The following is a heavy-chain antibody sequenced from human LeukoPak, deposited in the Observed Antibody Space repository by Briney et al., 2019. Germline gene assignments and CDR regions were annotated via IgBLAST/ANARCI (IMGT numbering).Heavy chain of an antibody. CDR1: GFTYSSHG. V-gene: IGHV3-74*01. CDR2: IEYGGSTT. J-gene: IGHJ3*02. Sequence: GGSLRLSCAASGFTYSSHGMHWVRQAPGKGLVWVAGIEYGGSTTSYADSVKSRFTISRDNAKNTLYLQMNSLRAEDTALYYCARDQAGSFDIWGQGTMVTVSS. CDR3: ARDQAGSFDI. D-gene: IGHD3-10*01.